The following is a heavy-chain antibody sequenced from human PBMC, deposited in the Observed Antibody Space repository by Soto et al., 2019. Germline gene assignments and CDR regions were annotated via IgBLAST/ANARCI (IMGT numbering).Heavy chain of an antibody. D-gene: IGHD6-6*01. CDR3: AKRSSSSTFDY. CDR1: GFTFSSYA. J-gene: IGHJ4*02. Sequence: PGGSLRLSCAASGFTFSSYAMHWVRQAPGKGLEWVAVISYDGSNTYYADSVKGRFTISRDNSKNTLYLQMNSLRAEDTAVYYCAKRSSSSTFDYWGQGTLVTVSS. V-gene: IGHV3-30-3*02. CDR2: ISYDGSNT.